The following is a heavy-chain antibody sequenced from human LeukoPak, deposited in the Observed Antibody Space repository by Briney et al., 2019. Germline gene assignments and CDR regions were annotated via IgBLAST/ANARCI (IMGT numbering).Heavy chain of an antibody. V-gene: IGHV4-34*01. CDR3: ARVRWYQLLYLSSVGYNWFDP. CDR1: GGPFSGYY. D-gene: IGHD2-2*02. Sequence: SETLSLTCAVYGGPFSGYYWSWIRQPPGKGLEWIGEINHSGSTNYNPSLKSRVTISVDTSKNQFSLKLSSVTAADTAVYYCARVRWYQLLYLSSVGYNWFDPWGQGTLVTVSS. J-gene: IGHJ5*02. CDR2: INHSGST.